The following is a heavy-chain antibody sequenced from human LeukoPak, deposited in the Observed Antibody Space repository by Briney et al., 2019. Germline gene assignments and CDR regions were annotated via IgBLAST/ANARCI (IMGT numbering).Heavy chain of an antibody. CDR3: ARETMTTSQYYYGMDV. CDR2: LYGGGST. D-gene: IGHD4-17*01. Sequence: GSLRLSCAASGLTVSSNYMSWVRQAPGKGLEWVSLLYGGGSTYYADSVKGRFTISRDNSKNTVYLQMNSLRAEDTAVYYCARETMTTSQYYYGMDVWGQGTTVTVSS. V-gene: IGHV3-53*01. J-gene: IGHJ6*02. CDR1: GLTVSSNY.